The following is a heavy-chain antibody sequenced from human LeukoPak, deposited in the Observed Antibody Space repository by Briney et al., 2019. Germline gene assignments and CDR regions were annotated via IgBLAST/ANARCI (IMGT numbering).Heavy chain of an antibody. CDR2: INQDGTER. CDR3: AKVAKYYYGSETYYFFEH. Sequence: PGGSLRLSCAASGFTFSSYEMNWVRQAPGKGLEWVANINQDGTERYYVDSVKGRFTISRDNAKKSLYLQMNSLRVEDTAVYYCAKVAKYYYGSETYYFFEHWGQGTPVTASS. CDR1: GFTFSSYE. V-gene: IGHV3-7*01. D-gene: IGHD3-10*01. J-gene: IGHJ4*02.